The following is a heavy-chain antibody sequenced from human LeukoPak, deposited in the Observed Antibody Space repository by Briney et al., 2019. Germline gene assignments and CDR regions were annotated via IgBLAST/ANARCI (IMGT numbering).Heavy chain of an antibody. CDR2: ISSNSSYI. J-gene: IGHJ4*02. V-gene: IGHV3-21*06. Sequence: GGSLRLSCAASGFTFSSYAMSWVRQAPGKGLEWVSSISSNSSYIYYADSVKGRFTISRDNAKNSLYLQMNSLRAEDTAVFYCARGRPTDYWGQGTLVTVSS. D-gene: IGHD3-10*01. CDR3: ARGRPTDY. CDR1: GFTFSSYA.